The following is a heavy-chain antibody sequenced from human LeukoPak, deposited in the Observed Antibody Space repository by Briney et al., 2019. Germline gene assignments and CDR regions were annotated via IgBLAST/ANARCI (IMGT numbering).Heavy chain of an antibody. V-gene: IGHV3-48*04. Sequence: GGSPRLSCAASGFTFSTYSMNWVRQAPGKGLEWVSYISSSSSTIYYADSVKGRFTISRDNAKNSLYLQMNSLRAEDTAVYYCAKGPPITMVRGVIPPPVLRFDYWGQGTLVTVSS. J-gene: IGHJ4*02. CDR3: AKGPPITMVRGVIPPPVLRFDY. D-gene: IGHD3-10*01. CDR1: GFTFSTYS. CDR2: ISSSSSTI.